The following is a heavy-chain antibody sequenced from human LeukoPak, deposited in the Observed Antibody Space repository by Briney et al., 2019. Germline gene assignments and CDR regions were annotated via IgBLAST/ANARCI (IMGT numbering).Heavy chain of an antibody. CDR3: ARDPYYYDSSGLDY. J-gene: IGHJ4*02. Sequence: GGSLRLSCAASGFTFSSYWMSWVRQAPGKGLEWVANIKQDGSEKYYVDSVKGRFTISRDNSKNTLYLQMNSLRAEDTAVYHCARDPYYYDSSGLDYWGQGTLVTVSP. CDR2: IKQDGSEK. V-gene: IGHV3-7*01. D-gene: IGHD3-22*01. CDR1: GFTFSSYW.